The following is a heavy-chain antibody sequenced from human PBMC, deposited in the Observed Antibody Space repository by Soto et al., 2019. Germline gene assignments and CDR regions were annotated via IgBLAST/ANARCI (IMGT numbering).Heavy chain of an antibody. D-gene: IGHD1-26*01. V-gene: IGHV3-23*01. CDR1: GFTFSSYA. CDR3: AKDIRRRGVGATLGI. CDR2: IGGSGGST. J-gene: IGHJ3*02. Sequence: EVQLLESGGGLVQPGGSLRLSCAASGFTFSSYAMSWVRQAPGKGLEWVSVIGGSGGSTYYADSVKGRFTISRDNSKNTLYLQMNSRRAEDTAVYYCAKDIRRRGVGATLGIWGQGTMVTVSS.